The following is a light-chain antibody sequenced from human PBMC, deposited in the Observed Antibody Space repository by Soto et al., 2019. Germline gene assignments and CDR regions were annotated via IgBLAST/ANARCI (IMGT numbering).Light chain of an antibody. CDR1: QSVSSY. Sequence: EIVLTQSPATLSLSPGERATLSCRASQSVSSYLAWYQQKPGQAPRLLIYDASNRATGIPARFSGSGSGTDFTLTISSLEPEDFAVYSCQQRSNWSWTFGQGTKVDIK. CDR2: DAS. J-gene: IGKJ1*01. V-gene: IGKV3-11*01. CDR3: QQRSNWSWT.